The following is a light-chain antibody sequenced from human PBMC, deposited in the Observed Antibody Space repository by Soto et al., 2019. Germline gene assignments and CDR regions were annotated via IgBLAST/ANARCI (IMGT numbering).Light chain of an antibody. Sequence: DIVMTQSTLSLPVTPGEPASISCRSNQSLLHSNGHTYLDWYLQKPGQSPQVLIYLASTRASVVPDRCSGSGSGTQFTLKISRVEAEDVGIYYCMQPLLIAHSFGQWIKQEIK. J-gene: IGKJ2*01. V-gene: IGKV2-28*01. CDR3: MQPLLIAHS. CDR1: QSLLHSNGHTY. CDR2: LAS.